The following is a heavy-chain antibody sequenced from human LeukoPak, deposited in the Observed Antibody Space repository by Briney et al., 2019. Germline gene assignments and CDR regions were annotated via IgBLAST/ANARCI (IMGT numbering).Heavy chain of an antibody. CDR3: ARVWYYGSGTPALDY. Sequence: PGGSLRLSCAASGFTVSSNYMGWVRQAPGRGLEWVSLIYSGGSTYYADSVKGRFTISRDNSKNTLYLQMNSLRAEDTAVYYCARVWYYGSGTPALDYWGQGTLVTVSS. CDR2: IYSGGST. V-gene: IGHV3-53*01. D-gene: IGHD3-10*01. CDR1: GFTVSSNY. J-gene: IGHJ4*02.